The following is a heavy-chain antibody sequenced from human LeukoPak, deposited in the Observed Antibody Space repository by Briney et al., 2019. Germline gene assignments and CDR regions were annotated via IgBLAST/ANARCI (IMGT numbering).Heavy chain of an antibody. J-gene: IGHJ3*02. CDR3: ARPHYDSSGYAFDI. Sequence: PSETLSLTCTVSGGSIGSYYWSWIRQPPGKGLEWIGYIYYSGSTNYNPSLKSRVTISVDTSKNQFSLKLSSVTAADTAVYYCARPHYDSSGYAFDIWGQGTMVTVSS. D-gene: IGHD3-22*01. CDR1: GGSIGSYY. CDR2: IYYSGST. V-gene: IGHV4-59*01.